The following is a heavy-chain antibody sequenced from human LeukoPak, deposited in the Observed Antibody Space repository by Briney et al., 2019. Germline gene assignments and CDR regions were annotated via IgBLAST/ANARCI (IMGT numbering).Heavy chain of an antibody. V-gene: IGHV4-34*01. J-gene: IGHJ3*02. CDR1: GGSFSDYY. CDR2: INHSGST. D-gene: IGHD6-13*01. Sequence: SETLSLTCAVYGGSFSDYYWSWIRQPPGKGLEWIGEINHSGSTNYNPSLKSRVTISVDTSKNQFSLKLSSVTAADTAVYYCARGPSSWDPHDAFDIWGQGTMVTVSS. CDR3: ARGPSSWDPHDAFDI.